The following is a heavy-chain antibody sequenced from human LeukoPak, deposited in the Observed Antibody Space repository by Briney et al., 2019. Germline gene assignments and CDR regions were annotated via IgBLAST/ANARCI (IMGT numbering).Heavy chain of an antibody. J-gene: IGHJ3*02. Sequence: GGSLRLSCAASGFTFDEYAVHWVRQAPGKGLEWVSLISGDGATTYYAASVKGRFTISRDNNKNSLYLQMNNLGTEDTALYYCAEDLSMVFDAFNIWGQGTLVTVSS. D-gene: IGHD4/OR15-4a*01. CDR1: GFTFDEYA. V-gene: IGHV3-43*02. CDR3: AEDLSMVFDAFNI. CDR2: ISGDGATT.